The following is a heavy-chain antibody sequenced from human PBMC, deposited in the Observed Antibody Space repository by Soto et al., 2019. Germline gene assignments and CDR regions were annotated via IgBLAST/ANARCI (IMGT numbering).Heavy chain of an antibody. CDR1: GFTFSSYA. J-gene: IGHJ3*01. D-gene: IGHD3-9*01. Sequence: PGGSLRLSCAASGFTFSSYALHWVRQAPGKGLEWVAVISYDGSNKYYADSVKGRFTISRDNSKNTLYLQMNSLRAEDTAVYYCARGGRGYDFLAGPTTFDFWGHGTLVSVSS. CDR3: ARGGRGYDFLAGPTTFDF. V-gene: IGHV3-30-3*01. CDR2: ISYDGSNK.